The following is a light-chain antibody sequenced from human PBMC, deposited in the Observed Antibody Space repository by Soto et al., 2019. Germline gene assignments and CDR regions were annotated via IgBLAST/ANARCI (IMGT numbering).Light chain of an antibody. CDR1: SDDIGGHNF. Sequence: QSVLTQPAAVSGSPGQSITISCSGTSDDIGGHNFVSWYQHHPGKAPKLLIYEVSYRASGVSNRFTGSKSANTASLTISGLQAEDEAYYSCSSYTRSKTYVFGTGTKVTVL. CDR3: SSYTRSKTYV. J-gene: IGLJ1*01. CDR2: EVS. V-gene: IGLV2-14*01.